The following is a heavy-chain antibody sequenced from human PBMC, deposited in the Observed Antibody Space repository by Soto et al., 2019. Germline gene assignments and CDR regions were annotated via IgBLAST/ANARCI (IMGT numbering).Heavy chain of an antibody. Sequence: SETLSLTCTVSGGSISSGGYYWSWIRQHPGKGLEWIGYIYYSGSTYYNPSLKSRVTISVDTSKNQFSLKLSSVTAADTAVYYCARDSTPYYYDSNDAFDIWGQGTMVTVSS. D-gene: IGHD3-22*01. CDR2: IYYSGST. V-gene: IGHV4-31*03. CDR1: GGSISSGGYY. J-gene: IGHJ3*02. CDR3: ARDSTPYYYDSNDAFDI.